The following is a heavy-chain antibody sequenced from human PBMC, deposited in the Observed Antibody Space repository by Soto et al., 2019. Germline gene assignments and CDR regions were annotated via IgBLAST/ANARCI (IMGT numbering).Heavy chain of an antibody. CDR3: AKDRSGYSWFDP. D-gene: IGHD3-22*01. J-gene: IGHJ5*02. V-gene: IGHV4-59*01. CDR1: GGSISGYY. Sequence: PSETLSVTCTVSGGSISGYYWSWIRQPPWKGLEWIGYIYDSGSTNYNPSLKSRVTISVDTSKNQFSLKLSSVTAADTAVYYCAKDRSGYSWFDPWGQGTPVTVSS. CDR2: IYDSGST.